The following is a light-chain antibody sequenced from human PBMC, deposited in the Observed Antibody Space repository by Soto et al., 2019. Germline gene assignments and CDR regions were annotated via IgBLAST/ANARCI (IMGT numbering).Light chain of an antibody. J-gene: IGLJ2*01. Sequence: QSALTQPLSVSGSPGQSVTISCTGTSSDVGGYNYVSWYQQHTGKAPKLMIYDVSKRPSGVPDRFSGSKSGNTASLTISGLQAEDEADYYCCSYAGSYGVFGAGTQLTVL. CDR2: DVS. V-gene: IGLV2-11*01. CDR1: SSDVGGYNY. CDR3: CSYAGSYGV.